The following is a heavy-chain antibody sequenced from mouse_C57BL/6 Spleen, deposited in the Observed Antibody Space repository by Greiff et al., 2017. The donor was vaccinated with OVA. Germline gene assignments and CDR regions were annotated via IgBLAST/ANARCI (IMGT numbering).Heavy chain of an antibody. D-gene: IGHD3-2*02. CDR3: AREAQDKPFDY. V-gene: IGHV1-50*01. Sequence: QVQLQQPGAELVKPGASVKLSCKASGYTFTSYWMQWVKQRPGQGLEWIGEIDPSDSYTNYNQKFKGKATLTVDTSSSTAYMQLSSLTSEDSAVYYCAREAQDKPFDYWGQGTTLTVSS. CDR2: IDPSDSYT. J-gene: IGHJ2*01. CDR1: GYTFTSYW.